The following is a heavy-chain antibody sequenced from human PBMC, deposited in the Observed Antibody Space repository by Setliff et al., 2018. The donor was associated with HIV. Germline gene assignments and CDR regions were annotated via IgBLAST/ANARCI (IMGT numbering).Heavy chain of an antibody. CDR2: MSTGGGIK. D-gene: IGHD1-26*01. CDR3: VRDPIEGYPDYFDY. V-gene: IGHV3-30-3*01. J-gene: IGHJ4*02. Sequence: GGSLRLSCAASGFTFGDYAIHWVRQAPGKGLEWVAVMSTGGGIKIYADSVKGRFTISRDNSKNTLFLQMNSLRPEDTATYYCVRDPIEGYPDYFDYWGQGTLVTVSS. CDR1: GFTFGDYA.